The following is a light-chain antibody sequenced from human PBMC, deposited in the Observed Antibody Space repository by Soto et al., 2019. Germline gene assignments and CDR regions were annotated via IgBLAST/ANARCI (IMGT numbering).Light chain of an antibody. CDR1: SSNIGSNT. CDR3: AAWDDSLNGPV. Sequence: QSVLTQPPSASGTPGQRVTISCSGSSSNIGSNTVNWYQQLPGTAPKLLIYSNNQRPSGVPDRFSGSKSGTSASLAISGRQSEDEADYYSAAWDDSLNGPVFGGGTKLTV. J-gene: IGLJ2*01. CDR2: SNN. V-gene: IGLV1-44*01.